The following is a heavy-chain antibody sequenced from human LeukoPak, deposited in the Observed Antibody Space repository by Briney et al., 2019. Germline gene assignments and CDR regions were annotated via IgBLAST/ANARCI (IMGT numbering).Heavy chain of an antibody. CDR3: ARLEYSSPRCWFDP. CDR2: IYTSGST. J-gene: IGHJ5*02. CDR1: GGSISSYY. V-gene: IGHV4-4*07. D-gene: IGHD6-6*01. Sequence: PSETLSLTCTVSGGSISSYYWSWIRQPAGKGREWIGRIYTSGSTTYNPSLKSRVTMSVDTSKNQFSLKLSSVTAADTAVYYCARLEYSSPRCWFDPWGQGTLVTVSS.